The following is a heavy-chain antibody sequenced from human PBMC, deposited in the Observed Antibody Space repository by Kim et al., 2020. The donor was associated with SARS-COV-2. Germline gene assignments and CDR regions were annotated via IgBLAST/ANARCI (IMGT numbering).Heavy chain of an antibody. J-gene: IGHJ5*02. CDR3: ARGVSSAWTLRPWFDP. V-gene: IGHV4-4*02. Sequence: SETLSLTCAVSGGSFSSSSCWSWVRQPPGTGLEWIGEIDHSGTTNYNPSLKSRVSISVDESKTQFSLRLKSVTAADTAVYYCARGVSSAWTLRPWFDPWG. CDR2: IDHSGTT. CDR1: GGSFSSSSC. D-gene: IGHD6-19*01.